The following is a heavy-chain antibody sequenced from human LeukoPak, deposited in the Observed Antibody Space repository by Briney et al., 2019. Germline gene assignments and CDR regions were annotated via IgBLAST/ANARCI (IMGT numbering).Heavy chain of an antibody. CDR2: IYSGGNT. J-gene: IGHJ4*02. CDR1: GFTVNNNY. D-gene: IGHD6-13*01. Sequence: GGSLRLSCAASGFTVNNNYMSWVRQAPGKGLEWVSVIYSGGNTYYADSVKGRFTISRDSSKNTLYLQMNSLRAEDTAIYYCARVIRAAPGKGYFDYWGQGTLVTVSS. CDR3: ARVIRAAPGKGYFDY. V-gene: IGHV3-53*01.